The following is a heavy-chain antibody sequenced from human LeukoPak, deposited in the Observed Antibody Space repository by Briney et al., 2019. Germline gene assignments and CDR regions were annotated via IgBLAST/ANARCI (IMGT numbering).Heavy chain of an antibody. CDR1: GFTFSSYV. Sequence: PGRSLRLSCAASGFTFSSYVMHWVRQTPGKGLEWVALISFDGSIEYYVDSVKGRFTISRDNSKDTLFLQMNSLRPEDTAVYYCAKDSDIAVAGSDDALDVWGQGTMVTVSS. CDR3: AKDSDIAVAGSDDALDV. V-gene: IGHV3-30*18. CDR2: ISFDGSIE. D-gene: IGHD6-19*01. J-gene: IGHJ3*01.